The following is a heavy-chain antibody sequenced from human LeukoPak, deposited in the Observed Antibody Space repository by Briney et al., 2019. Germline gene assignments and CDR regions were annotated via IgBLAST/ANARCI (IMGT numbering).Heavy chain of an antibody. Sequence: GGSLRLSCAPSGFTFISFEMHWVRQAPGKGLEWVSYISSSGSTINHADSVKGPFTISRDNTKKSLYLQMNSLRAEDTAVYYCARDGGSSRIFGMDVWGQGTTVTVSS. CDR1: GFTFISFE. CDR3: ARDGGSSRIFGMDV. V-gene: IGHV3-48*03. J-gene: IGHJ6*02. CDR2: ISSSGSTI. D-gene: IGHD3-3*02.